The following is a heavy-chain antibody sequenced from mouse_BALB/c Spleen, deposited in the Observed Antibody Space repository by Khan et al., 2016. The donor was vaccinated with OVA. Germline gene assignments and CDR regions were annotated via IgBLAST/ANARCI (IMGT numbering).Heavy chain of an antibody. D-gene: IGHD2-13*01. V-gene: IGHV9-3-1*01. CDR1: GYTFTNYG. CDR3: ARASGDYCFAY. J-gene: IGHJ3*01. Sequence: QIQLVQSGPELKKPGETVKISCKASGYTFTNYGMNWVKQAPGKGLKWMGWINTYTGEPTYADDFKGRFAFSLETSASTAYLQINNLKNEDAATDVCARASGDYCFAYWGQGTLVTVSA. CDR2: INTYTGEP.